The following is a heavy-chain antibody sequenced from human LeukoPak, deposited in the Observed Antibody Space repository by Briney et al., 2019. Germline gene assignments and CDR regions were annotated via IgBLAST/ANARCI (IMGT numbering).Heavy chain of an antibody. CDR3: ARDADYDTLTGYSGFDY. CDR1: GDSISSSSYY. V-gene: IGHV4-39*07. Sequence: SETLSLTCTVSGDSISSSSYYWVWIRQPPGKGLEWIGCVYYGGSTHYNPSLKSRVTISMDTSKNQFSLRLSSVTAADTAVYYGARDADYDTLTGYSGFDYWGQGTLVPASS. CDR2: VYYGGST. J-gene: IGHJ4*02. D-gene: IGHD3-9*01.